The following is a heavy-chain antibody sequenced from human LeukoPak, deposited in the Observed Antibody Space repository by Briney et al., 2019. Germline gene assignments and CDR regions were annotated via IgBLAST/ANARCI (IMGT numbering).Heavy chain of an antibody. V-gene: IGHV3-13*04. CDR2: INSADDT. D-gene: IGHD3-10*01. Sequence: PGGSLRLSCAASGLTFSMYDMHWVRQVPGKGLEWVSAINSADDTYYAGSVKGRFTISREKAKNSLYLQMNSLRAGDTAVYYCARAFGWGVDFWGQGTMVTVSS. CDR1: GLTFSMYD. J-gene: IGHJ3*01. CDR3: ARAFGWGVDF.